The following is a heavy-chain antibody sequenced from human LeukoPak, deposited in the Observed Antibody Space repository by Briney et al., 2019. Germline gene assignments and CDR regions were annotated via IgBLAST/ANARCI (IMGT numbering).Heavy chain of an antibody. CDR3: ARVVVAGYSYGYPLDY. J-gene: IGHJ4*02. Sequence: SETLSLTCSVSSYFIDNGYYWGWIRQTPGKGLEWIGSIYHSGNTYYNPSLKSRVTISVDTSKNQFSLKLSSVTAADTAVYYCARVVVAGYSYGYPLDYWGQGTLVTVSS. V-gene: IGHV4-38-2*02. CDR1: SYFIDNGYY. CDR2: IYHSGNT. D-gene: IGHD5-18*01.